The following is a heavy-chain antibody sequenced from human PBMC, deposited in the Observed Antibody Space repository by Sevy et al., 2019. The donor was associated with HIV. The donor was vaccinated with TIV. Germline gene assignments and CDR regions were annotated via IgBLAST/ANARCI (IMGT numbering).Heavy chain of an antibody. D-gene: IGHD3-10*01. Sequence: GGSLRLSCAASGFTFNNYGMHWVRQAPGKGLEWVAVISYDRINKYYSDSVKGRFTISRDNSKNTLDLQMNSLRPEDTAVYYCAKDACANMGPGIIPGYGMDVWGQGTTVTVSS. CDR2: ISYDRINK. CDR3: AKDACANMGPGIIPGYGMDV. CDR1: GFTFNNYG. V-gene: IGHV3-30*18. J-gene: IGHJ6*02.